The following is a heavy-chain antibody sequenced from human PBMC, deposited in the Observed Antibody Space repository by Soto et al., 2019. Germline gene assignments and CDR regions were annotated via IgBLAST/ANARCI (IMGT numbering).Heavy chain of an antibody. Sequence: PGESLKISCKGSGYSFTSYWIGWVLQMPWKGLEWMGIIYPGDSDTRYSPSFQGQVTISADKSISTAYLQWSSLKASDTAMYYCASQEMATKNVDAFDIWGQGTMVTVSS. CDR1: GYSFTSYW. J-gene: IGHJ3*02. CDR3: ASQEMATKNVDAFDI. CDR2: IYPGDSDT. V-gene: IGHV5-51*01. D-gene: IGHD5-12*01.